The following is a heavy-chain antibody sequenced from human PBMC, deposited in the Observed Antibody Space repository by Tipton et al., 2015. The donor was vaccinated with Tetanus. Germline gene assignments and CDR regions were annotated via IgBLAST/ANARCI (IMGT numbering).Heavy chain of an antibody. V-gene: IGHV4-31*03. CDR2: IYYSGTS. CDR3: AGVTAQRTELYFDH. Sequence: TLSLTCTVSGDSISSGPYSWSWLRQHPGKGLELIGYIYYSGTSYISPSLTRRVSIAVDTSRNQFSLNLTSVTVADSAVYFCAGVTAQRTELYFDHWGQGTLVTVSS. CDR1: GDSISSGPYS. J-gene: IGHJ4*02. D-gene: IGHD6-13*01.